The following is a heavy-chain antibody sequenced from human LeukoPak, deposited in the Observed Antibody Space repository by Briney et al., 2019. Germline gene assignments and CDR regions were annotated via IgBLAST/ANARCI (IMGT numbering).Heavy chain of an antibody. Sequence: ASVKVSRKASGYGYTFTSHGFSWVRQAPGQGLEWMGWISAYNGNTNYAQKLQGRVTMTTDTSTSTAYMELRSLRSDDTAVYYCARDLGNDSSGYWVYWGQGTLVTVSS. CDR3: ARDLGNDSSGYWVY. CDR1: GYGYTFTSHG. J-gene: IGHJ4*02. V-gene: IGHV1-18*01. CDR2: ISAYNGNT. D-gene: IGHD3-22*01.